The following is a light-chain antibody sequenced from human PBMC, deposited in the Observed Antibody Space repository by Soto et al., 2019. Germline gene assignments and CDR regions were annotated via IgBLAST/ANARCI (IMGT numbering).Light chain of an antibody. V-gene: IGLV2-23*01. J-gene: IGLJ1*01. Sequence: AGTQPASVSGSPGQSITISCTGTSSDVGSYNLVSWYQHHPGKAPKLMIYEGSKRPSGVSNRFSGSKSGNTASLTISGLQAEDEADYYCCSYAGGSTYVFGSGTKVTVL. CDR1: SSDVGSYNL. CDR3: CSYAGGSTYV. CDR2: EGS.